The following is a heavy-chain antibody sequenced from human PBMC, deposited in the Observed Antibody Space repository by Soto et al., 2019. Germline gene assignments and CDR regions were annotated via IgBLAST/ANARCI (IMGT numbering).Heavy chain of an antibody. CDR3: ARSGFAQLVKSPRNDWCMDV. CDR1: GGTFNSYD. J-gene: IGHJ6*02. D-gene: IGHD2-21*01. V-gene: IGHV1-69*01. CDR2: IIPIVETP. Sequence: VKVSCKASGGTFNSYDINWVRQAPGQGLEWMGGIIPIVETPKYAQKFQGRVTITADESTNTVYMELSSLRSEDTAMYYCARSGFAQLVKSPRNDWCMDVWGQGTTVTVSS.